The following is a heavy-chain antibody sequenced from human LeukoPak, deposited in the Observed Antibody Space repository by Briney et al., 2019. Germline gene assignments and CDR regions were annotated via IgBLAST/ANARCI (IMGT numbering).Heavy chain of an antibody. Sequence: SETLSLTCKVNVGSFSGYHWTWIRQSPGKGLDYIGEINDSGSPIYSPSLKSRVTISVDTSKNQFSMNLTSVTAADTAVYYCARHAAAADSVNYYYYYYMDVWGKGTTVTISS. CDR3: ARHAAAADSVNYYYYYYMDV. D-gene: IGHD6-13*01. CDR1: VGSFSGYH. CDR2: INDSGSP. J-gene: IGHJ6*03. V-gene: IGHV4-34*01.